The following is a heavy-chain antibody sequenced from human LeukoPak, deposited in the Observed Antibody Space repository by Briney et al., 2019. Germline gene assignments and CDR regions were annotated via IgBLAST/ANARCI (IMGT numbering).Heavy chain of an antibody. D-gene: IGHD6-6*01. J-gene: IGHJ4*02. Sequence: GGSLRLSCAASGFTFSSYEMNWVRQAPGKGLEWVSYISRSGSTIYYADSVKGRFTISRDNAKNSLYLQMNSLRAEDTAVYYCARDSYSSSWDYWGQGTLVTVSS. CDR3: ARDSYSSSWDY. CDR2: ISRSGSTI. V-gene: IGHV3-48*03. CDR1: GFTFSSYE.